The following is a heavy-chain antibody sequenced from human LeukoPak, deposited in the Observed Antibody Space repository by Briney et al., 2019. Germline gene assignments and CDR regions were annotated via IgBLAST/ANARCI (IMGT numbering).Heavy chain of an antibody. J-gene: IGHJ6*03. CDR2: IHHSGRT. D-gene: IGHD3-10*01. V-gene: IGHV4-4*02. CDR3: ARLRGFGADYYYYYMDV. CDR1: GGSISSSNW. Sequence: SETLSLTCAVSGGSISSSNWWNWVRQPPGKGLEWIGEIHHSGRTNYNPPLKSRVTISVDKSKNQFSLKLSSVTAADTAVYYCARLRGFGADYYYYYMDVWGKGATVTVSS.